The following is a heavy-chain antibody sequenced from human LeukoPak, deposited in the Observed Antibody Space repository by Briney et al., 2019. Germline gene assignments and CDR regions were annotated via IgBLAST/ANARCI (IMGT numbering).Heavy chain of an antibody. CDR1: GFTFSSYS. D-gene: IGHD1-14*01. CDR3: ANRPNGPLLYFDY. Sequence: GGSLRLSCAASGFTFSSYSMNWVRQAPGKGLEWVSSISSSSSYIYYADSVKGRFTISRDNAKNSLYLQMNSLRAEDTAVYYCANRPNGPLLYFDYWGQGTLVTVSS. J-gene: IGHJ4*02. CDR2: ISSSSSYI. V-gene: IGHV3-21*04.